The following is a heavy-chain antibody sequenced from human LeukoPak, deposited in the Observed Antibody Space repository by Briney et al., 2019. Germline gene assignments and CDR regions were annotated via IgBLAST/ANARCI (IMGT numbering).Heavy chain of an antibody. CDR2: IWYDGSNK. Sequence: GGSLRLSCAASGFTFSSYGMHWVRQAPGKGLEWVAVIWYDGSNKYYADSVKGRFTISRDNSKNTLFLQMNSLKAEDTALYYLAKGSNRGVATIYYWGQGTLVTVSS. CDR1: GFTFSSYG. V-gene: IGHV3-30*02. J-gene: IGHJ4*02. D-gene: IGHD5-12*01. CDR3: AKGSNRGVATIYY.